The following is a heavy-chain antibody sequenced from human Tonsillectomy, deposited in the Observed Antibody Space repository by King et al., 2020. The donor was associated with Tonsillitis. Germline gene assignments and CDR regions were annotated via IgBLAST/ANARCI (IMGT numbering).Heavy chain of an antibody. J-gene: IGHJ4*02. V-gene: IGHV4-39*01. CDR3: ARRGDGDYGPETFDY. Sequence: QLQESGPGLVKPSETLSLTCTVSGGSIRSRNYYWGWIRQPPGKGLEWIGSIYYSGSTYYNPSVKSRVTISVDTSKNHISLKLSSVTAADTAVYYCARRGDGDYGPETFDYWGQGTLVTVSS. D-gene: IGHD4-17*01. CDR1: GGSIRSRNYY. CDR2: IYYSGST.